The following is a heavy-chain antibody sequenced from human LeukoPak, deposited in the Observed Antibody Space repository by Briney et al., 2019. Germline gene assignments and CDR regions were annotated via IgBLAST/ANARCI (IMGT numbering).Heavy chain of an antibody. J-gene: IGHJ6*03. Sequence: GGSLRLSCAASGFTFSDYYMSWIRQAPGKGLEWVSYISSSGSTIYYADSVKGRFTISRDNAKNSLYLQMNSLRAEDTAVYYCARDFSSGYYYYYYMDVWGKGTTVTVSS. CDR1: GFTFSDYY. CDR3: ARDFSSGYYYYYYMDV. D-gene: IGHD3-3*01. CDR2: ISSSGSTI. V-gene: IGHV3-11*01.